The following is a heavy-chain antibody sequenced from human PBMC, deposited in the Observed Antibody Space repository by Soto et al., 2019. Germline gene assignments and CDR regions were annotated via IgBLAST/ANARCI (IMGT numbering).Heavy chain of an antibody. Sequence: SVKVSCKASGGTFSSYAISWVRQAPGQGLEWMGGIIPIFGTANYAQKFQGRVTITADESTSTAYMELSSLRSEDTAVYYCARDIRDIVVVPAAIGWFDPWGQGTLVTVSS. CDR3: ARDIRDIVVVPAAIGWFDP. CDR1: GGTFSSYA. CDR2: IIPIFGTA. V-gene: IGHV1-69*13. J-gene: IGHJ5*02. D-gene: IGHD2-2*02.